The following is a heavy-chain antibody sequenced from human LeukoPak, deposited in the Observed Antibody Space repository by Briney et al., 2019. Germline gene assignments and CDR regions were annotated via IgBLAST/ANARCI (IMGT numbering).Heavy chain of an antibody. J-gene: IGHJ4*02. CDR3: AKGYRSSWSSHFDY. V-gene: IGHV3-9*01. CDR1: GFTFDDHA. CDR2: FNWNSGSS. Sequence: GRSLRLSRAASGFTFDDHAMHWVRQAPGKGLEWVSGFNWNSGSSAYADSVKGRFTISRDNAKNSLYLQMNSLRAEDTALYYCAKGYRSSWSSHFDYWGQGTLVTVSS. D-gene: IGHD6-13*01.